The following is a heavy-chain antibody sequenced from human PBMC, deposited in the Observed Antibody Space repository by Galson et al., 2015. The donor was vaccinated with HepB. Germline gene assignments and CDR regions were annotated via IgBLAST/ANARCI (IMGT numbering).Heavy chain of an antibody. D-gene: IGHD3-16*02. CDR3: ARALGGSYFYGLDV. Sequence: TLSLTCTVSGASTSSSSYYWNWVWQSPGKGLEWIGSVYYSGVTYYNPSLKSRVTISVDTSKNQFSLRVSSVTAADTALYYCARALGGSYFYGLDVWGQGTTVAVSS. CDR2: VYYSGVT. CDR1: GASTSSSSYY. V-gene: IGHV4-39*01. J-gene: IGHJ6*02.